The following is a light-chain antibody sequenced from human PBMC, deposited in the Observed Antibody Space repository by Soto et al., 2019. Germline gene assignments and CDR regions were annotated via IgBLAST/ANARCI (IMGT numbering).Light chain of an antibody. CDR1: QNIRSS. CDR2: GAS. J-gene: IGKJ1*01. Sequence: EVGMAQYPATVSVSAGERPTLSCMASQNIRSSLAWYQQKPGQAPRLLIHGASTRATGIPARFSGSGSGTEFTLTSSSLQSEDFAVHYCQPYNNWPPVTFGQGTKLAI. V-gene: IGKV3-15*01. CDR3: QPYNNWPPVT.